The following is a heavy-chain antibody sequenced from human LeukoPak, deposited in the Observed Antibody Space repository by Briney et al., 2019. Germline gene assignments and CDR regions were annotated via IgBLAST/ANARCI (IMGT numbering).Heavy chain of an antibody. J-gene: IGHJ4*02. CDR2: ISSGSSTI. V-gene: IGHV3-48*04. D-gene: IGHD3-10*01. Sequence: GGSLRLSCAASGFTFCSYTMNWVRQAPGKGLEWVSYISSGSSTIYYADSVKGRFTISRDNAKNSLYLQMNSLRAEDTAVYYCARVTMIRGITYDYWGQGALVTVSS. CDR3: ARVTMIRGITYDY. CDR1: GFTFCSYT.